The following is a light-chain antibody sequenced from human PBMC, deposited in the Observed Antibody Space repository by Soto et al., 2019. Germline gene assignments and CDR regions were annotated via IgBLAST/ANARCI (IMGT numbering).Light chain of an antibody. Sequence: EIVLTQSPATLSLSPGERATLSFRSSQSVSSNLAWYQQIPGQAPTLLTYDTSTRATGIPARFSGSGSGTEFTLTISSLQSEDFAVYYCQQYNNWSSITFGQGTRLEIK. CDR2: DTS. CDR1: QSVSSN. J-gene: IGKJ5*01. CDR3: QQYNNWSSIT. V-gene: IGKV3-15*01.